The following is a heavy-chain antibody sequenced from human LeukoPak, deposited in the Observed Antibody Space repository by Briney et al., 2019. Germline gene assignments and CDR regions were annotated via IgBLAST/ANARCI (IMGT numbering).Heavy chain of an antibody. Sequence: TGGSLRLSCAASGFTFSSYSMNWVRQAPGKGLEWVSYIYRSGGTIYYADSVKGRFTVSRDNAKNSLYLQLNSLRDEDTAVYYCARILGFTLDYWGQGTLVTVSS. CDR1: GFTFSSYS. J-gene: IGHJ4*02. CDR2: IYRSGGTI. CDR3: ARILGFTLDY. V-gene: IGHV3-48*02.